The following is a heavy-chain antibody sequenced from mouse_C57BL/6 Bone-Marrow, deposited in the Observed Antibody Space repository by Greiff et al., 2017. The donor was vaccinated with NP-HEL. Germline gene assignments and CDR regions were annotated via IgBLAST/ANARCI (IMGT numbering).Heavy chain of an antibody. CDR2: IDPENGDT. J-gene: IGHJ3*01. Sequence: VQLQQSGAELVRPGASVKLSCKASGFNIKDDYMHWVKQRPEQGLEWIGWIDPENGDTEYASKFQGKATITAYTSSNTAYLQLSSLTSEDPAVYYCTADAWFAYWGQGTLVTVSA. CDR1: GFNIKDDY. V-gene: IGHV14-4*01. CDR3: TADAWFAY. D-gene: IGHD2-3*01.